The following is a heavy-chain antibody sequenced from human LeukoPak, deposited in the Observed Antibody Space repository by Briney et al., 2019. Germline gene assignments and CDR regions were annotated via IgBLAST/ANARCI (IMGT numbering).Heavy chain of an antibody. CDR3: ARDNFSSYGYYFDY. CDR1: GGSISSGGYH. D-gene: IGHD5-18*01. V-gene: IGHV4-31*03. Sequence: SSETLSLTCTVSGGSISSGGYHWSWIRQHPGKGLEWIGYIYYSGSTYYNPSLKSRVTISVDTSKNQFSLKLSSVTAADTAVYYCARDNFSSYGYYFDYWGQGTLVTVSS. J-gene: IGHJ4*02. CDR2: IYYSGST.